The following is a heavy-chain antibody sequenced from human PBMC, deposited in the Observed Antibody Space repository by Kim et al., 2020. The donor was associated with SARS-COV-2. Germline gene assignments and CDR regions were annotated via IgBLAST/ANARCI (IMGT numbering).Heavy chain of an antibody. J-gene: IGHJ6*02. D-gene: IGHD2-8*01. Sequence: GGSLRLSCAASGFTFSSNGMHWVRQAPGKGLEWVAVIWSDGSNKYYADSVKGRFTISRDNSKNTLYLQMNSLRAEDTAVYYCATRSKGVPGGYYAMDVSGQGTQVTVS. CDR3: ATRSKGVPGGYYAMDV. V-gene: IGHV3-33*01. CDR2: IWSDGSNK. CDR1: GFTFSSNG.